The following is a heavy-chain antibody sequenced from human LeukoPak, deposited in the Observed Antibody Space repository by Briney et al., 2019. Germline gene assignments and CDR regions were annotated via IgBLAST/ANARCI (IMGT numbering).Heavy chain of an antibody. V-gene: IGHV3-74*01. CDR1: GFTLSSYW. J-gene: IGHJ5*02. CDR2: ISPDGRII. CDR3: GRGGNYYLDP. Sequence: GGSLRLSCVASGFTLSSYWIHWVRLVPGKGLVWVSRISPDGRIINYADSVKGRFTISRDNAKNTVDLQINNLRVEDTAVYYCGRGGNYYLDPWGQGSLVTVSS. D-gene: IGHD3-10*01.